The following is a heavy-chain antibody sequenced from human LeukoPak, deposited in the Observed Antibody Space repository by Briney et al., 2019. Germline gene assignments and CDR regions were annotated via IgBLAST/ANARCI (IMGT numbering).Heavy chain of an antibody. CDR3: ASGYSSSWATFDY. CDR1: GFTFSSYW. CDR2: IKPDGSEK. D-gene: IGHD6-13*01. J-gene: IGHJ4*02. V-gene: IGHV3-7*01. Sequence: PGGSLRLSCAAAGFTFSSYWMTWFRQAPGKGLEWVANIKPDGSEKYYVDSVKGRFTISRDNAKNSLYLQMNSLRAEDTAVYYCASGYSSSWATFDYWGQGTLVTVSS.